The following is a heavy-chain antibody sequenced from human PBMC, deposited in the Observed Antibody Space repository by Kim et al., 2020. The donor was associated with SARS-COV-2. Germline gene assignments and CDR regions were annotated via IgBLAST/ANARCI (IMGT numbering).Heavy chain of an antibody. CDR1: GFTFSSYA. CDR2: ISYDGSNK. D-gene: IGHD3-22*01. Sequence: GGSLRLSCAASGFTFSSYAMHWVRQAPGKGLEWVAVISYDGSNKYYADSVKGRFTISRDNSKNTLYLQMNSLRAEDTAVYYCARDLSDYYDSSGYYPTFDYWGQGTLVTVSS. CDR3: ARDLSDYYDSSGYYPTFDY. J-gene: IGHJ4*02. V-gene: IGHV3-30*04.